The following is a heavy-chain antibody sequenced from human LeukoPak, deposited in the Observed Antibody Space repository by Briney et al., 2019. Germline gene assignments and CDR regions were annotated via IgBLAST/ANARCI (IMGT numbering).Heavy chain of an antibody. V-gene: IGHV4-31*03. J-gene: IGHJ5*02. CDR3: ARDEKGDLWFDP. D-gene: IGHD3-16*01. CDR2: IYYSGST. Sequence: SETLSLTCTVSGGSISSGGYYWSWIRQHPGKGLEWIGYIYYSGSTYYNLSLKGRVTISVDTSKNQFSLKLSSVTAADTAVYYCARDEKGDLWFDPWGQGTLVTVSS. CDR1: GGSISSGGYY.